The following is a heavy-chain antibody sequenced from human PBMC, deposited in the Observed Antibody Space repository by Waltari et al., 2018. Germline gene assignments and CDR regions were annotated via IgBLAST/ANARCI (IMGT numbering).Heavy chain of an antibody. CDR2: INSNGDAT. J-gene: IGHJ4*02. D-gene: IGHD3-3*01. CDR3: VTWSGRGHDY. Sequence: EVQLVESGGDLVQPGGSLRLSCAASGFTFSTSAMHWVRQAPGKRLEYVSAINSNGDATYYANSVKDRFTISRDNSKNTLYLQMGSLRAEDMAVYYCVTWSGRGHDYWGQGTLVTVSS. V-gene: IGHV3-64*01. CDR1: GFTFSTSA.